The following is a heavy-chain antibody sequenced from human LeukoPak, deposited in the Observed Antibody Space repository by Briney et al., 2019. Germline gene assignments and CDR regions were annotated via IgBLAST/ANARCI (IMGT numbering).Heavy chain of an antibody. CDR2: ISAYNGNT. V-gene: IGHV1-18*01. CDR1: GYTFTSYG. D-gene: IGHD3-9*01. J-gene: IGHJ4*02. Sequence: ASVKVSCKASGYTFTSYGISWVRQAPGQGLEWMGWISAYNGNTNYAQKLQGRVTMTTDTPTSTAYMELRSLRSDDTAVYYCARDRVDDILTGYLIDYWGQGTLVTVSS. CDR3: ARDRVDDILTGYLIDY.